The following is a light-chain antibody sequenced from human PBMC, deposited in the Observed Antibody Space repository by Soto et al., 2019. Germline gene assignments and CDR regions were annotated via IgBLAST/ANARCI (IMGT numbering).Light chain of an antibody. CDR1: RSDIGSYRY. CDR2: EGS. CDR3: CSYADRSRRV. V-gene: IGLV2-23*01. Sequence: QSALTQPASVSGSRGQSITISCTGSRSDIGSYRYVSWYQQHPGKAPKLIIYEGSERPSGVSDRFSGSKSGNTASLTISGLQADDEADYYCCSYADRSRRVFGGGTQLTVL. J-gene: IGLJ3*02.